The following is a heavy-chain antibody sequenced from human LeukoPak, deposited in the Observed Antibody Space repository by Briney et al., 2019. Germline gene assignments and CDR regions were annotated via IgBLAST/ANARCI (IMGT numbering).Heavy chain of an antibody. D-gene: IGHD6-19*01. Sequence: SETLSLTCTVSDGSISSYYWSWIRQPPGKGLEWIGYIYYSGSTNYNPSLKSRVTISVDTSKNQFSLKLSSVTAADTAVYYCARARYSSGSYYYYYGMDVWGQGTTVTVSS. CDR2: IYYSGST. V-gene: IGHV4-59*01. CDR3: ARARYSSGSYYYYYGMDV. CDR1: DGSISSYY. J-gene: IGHJ6*02.